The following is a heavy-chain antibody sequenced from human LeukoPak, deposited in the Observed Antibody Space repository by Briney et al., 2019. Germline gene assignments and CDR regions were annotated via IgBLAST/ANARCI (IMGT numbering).Heavy chain of an antibody. V-gene: IGHV4-59*01. D-gene: IGHD7-27*01. CDR2: IYYSGST. CDR1: GGSISSYY. J-gene: IGHJ4*02. Sequence: SETLSLTCTVSGGSISSYYWSWIRQPPGKGLEWIGYIYYSGSTNYNPSLKSRVTISVDTSKNQFSLKLSSVTAADTAVYYCAESRTGDGLDYWGQGTLVTVSS. CDR3: AESRTGDGLDY.